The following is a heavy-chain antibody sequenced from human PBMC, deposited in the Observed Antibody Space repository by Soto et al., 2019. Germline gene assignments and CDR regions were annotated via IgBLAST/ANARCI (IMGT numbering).Heavy chain of an antibody. CDR3: AKVPLPYFDWYYFDY. J-gene: IGHJ4*02. V-gene: IGHV3-30*18. D-gene: IGHD3-9*01. CDR2: ISYDGSNK. Sequence: QSGGSLRLSCVASEFSISPYWMSWVRQAPGKGLEWVAVISYDGSNKYYADSVKGRFTISRDNSKNALYLQMNSLRAEDTAVYYCAKVPLPYFDWYYFDYWGQGTLVTVSS. CDR1: EFSISPYW.